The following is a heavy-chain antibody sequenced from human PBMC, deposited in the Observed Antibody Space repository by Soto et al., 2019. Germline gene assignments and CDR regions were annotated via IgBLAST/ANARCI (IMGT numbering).Heavy chain of an antibody. CDR3: AGSGSSPYYYYGMDV. D-gene: IGHD3-10*01. Sequence: SETLSLTCTVSGGSISSSSYYWGWVRQSPGKGLEWIGDIYHIGTTNYNPSLRGRVTISVDKSNNQFSLTLKYVTAADTAVYYCAGSGSSPYYYYGMDVWGQGTTVTVSS. J-gene: IGHJ6*02. CDR1: GGSISSSSYY. V-gene: IGHV4-61*05. CDR2: IYHIGTT.